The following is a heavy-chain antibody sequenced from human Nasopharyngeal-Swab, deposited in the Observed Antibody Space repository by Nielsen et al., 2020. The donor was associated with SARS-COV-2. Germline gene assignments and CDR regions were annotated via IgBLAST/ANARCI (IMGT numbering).Heavy chain of an antibody. CDR2: TYYRSKWYN. CDR3: ARDLDSGSWYPYYFDY. V-gene: IGHV6-1*01. D-gene: IGHD6-13*01. Sequence: WIRQSPSRGLEWLGRTYYRSKWYNDYAVSVKSRITINPDTSKNQFSLQLNSVTPEDTAVYYCARDLDSGSWYPYYFDYWGQGTLVTVSS. J-gene: IGHJ4*02.